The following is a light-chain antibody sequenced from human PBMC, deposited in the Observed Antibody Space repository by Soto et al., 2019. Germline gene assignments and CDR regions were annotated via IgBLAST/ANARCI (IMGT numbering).Light chain of an antibody. V-gene: IGLV1-40*01. CDR1: SSNIGAGYA. J-gene: IGLJ1*01. CDR2: HNT. Sequence: QSALAQPPSVSGAPGQRVTISCTGSSSNIGAGYAVNWYQHLPGTAPKLLIYHNTDRPSGVPGRFSGSKSGTSASLAITALQAEDEADYYCQSYDSSLSGSYVFGTGTKVTVL. CDR3: QSYDSSLSGSYV.